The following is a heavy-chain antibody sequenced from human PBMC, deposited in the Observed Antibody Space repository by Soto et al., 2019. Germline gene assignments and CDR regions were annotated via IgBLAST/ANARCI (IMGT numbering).Heavy chain of an antibody. CDR1: GFTFHTFA. D-gene: IGHD5-12*01. V-gene: IGHV3-23*01. CDR2: INKSGGSR. Sequence: EVLLLESGGGLVQPGGSLRLSCAASGFTFHTFAMTWVRQAPGRGLEWVSRINKSGGSRYYADSVKGRFTVSRDNSNNTLYLQMNSLRAEDTAIYFCAKGAEMPTIPFDYWGQGAQVTVSS. CDR3: AKGAEMPTIPFDY. J-gene: IGHJ4*02.